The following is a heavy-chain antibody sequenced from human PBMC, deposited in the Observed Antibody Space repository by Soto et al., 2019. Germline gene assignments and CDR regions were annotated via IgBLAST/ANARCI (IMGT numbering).Heavy chain of an antibody. V-gene: IGHV4-34*01. CDR1: GGSFSGYY. Sequence: SETLSLTCAVYGGSFSGYYWSWIRQPPGKGLEWIGEINHSGSTNYNPSLKSRVTISVDTSKNQFSLKLSSVTAADTAVYYCARQRVFFFGSAKYGMDVWGQGTTVTVSS. CDR2: INHSGST. D-gene: IGHD3-10*01. J-gene: IGHJ6*02. CDR3: ARQRVFFFGSAKYGMDV.